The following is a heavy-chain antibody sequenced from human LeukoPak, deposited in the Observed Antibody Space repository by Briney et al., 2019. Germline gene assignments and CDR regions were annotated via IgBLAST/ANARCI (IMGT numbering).Heavy chain of an antibody. CDR3: AKDIRNGRFGDPVFED. D-gene: IGHD3-10*01. CDR1: GFTFDDYA. Sequence: PGGSLRLSCAASGFTFDDYAMHWVRQAPGKGLEWVSGISWNSGSIGYADSVKGRFTISRDNAKNSLYLQMNSLRAEDTALYYCAKDIRNGRFGDPVFEDWGQGTLVTVSS. V-gene: IGHV3-9*01. J-gene: IGHJ4*02. CDR2: ISWNSGSI.